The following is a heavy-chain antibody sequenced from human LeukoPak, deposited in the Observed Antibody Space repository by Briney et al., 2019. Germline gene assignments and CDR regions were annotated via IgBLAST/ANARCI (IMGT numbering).Heavy chain of an antibody. Sequence: GGSLRLSCAASGFPFSSYWMHWVRHAPGKGLVWVSRINTDGSSTSYADSVKGRFTISRDNAKNTLYLQMNSLRAEDTAVYYCAKGGITMIVVVIRGALWDYWGQGTLVTVSS. D-gene: IGHD3-22*01. CDR1: GFPFSSYW. J-gene: IGHJ4*02. V-gene: IGHV3-74*01. CDR2: INTDGSST. CDR3: AKGGITMIVVVIRGALWDY.